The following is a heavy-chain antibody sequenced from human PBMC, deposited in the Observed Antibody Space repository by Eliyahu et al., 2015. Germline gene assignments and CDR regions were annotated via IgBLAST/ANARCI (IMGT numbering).Heavy chain of an antibody. D-gene: IGHD5-12*01. J-gene: IGHJ4*02. CDR2: IKSRTDGGTT. CDR3: TTDAPATQYMTY. Sequence: EVQLVESGGGLVRPGGSLRLSCTASSFNFNVAWMSWVRQAPGKGPEWVGRIKSRTDGGTTEYAAPVKGRFIISRDDSKNTLYLQMGSLKIEDTAIYYCTTDAPATQYMTYWGQGTLVTVSS. V-gene: IGHV3-15*01. CDR1: SFNFNVAW.